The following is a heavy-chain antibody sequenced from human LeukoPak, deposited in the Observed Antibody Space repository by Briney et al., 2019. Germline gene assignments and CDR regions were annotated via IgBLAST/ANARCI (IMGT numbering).Heavy chain of an antibody. CDR1: GGSFSGYY. V-gene: IGHV4-34*01. Sequence: SETLSLTCAVYGGSFSGYYWSWIRQPPGKGLEWIGEINHSGCTNYNPSLKSRVTISVDTSKNQFSLKLSSVTAADTAVYYCARRRLTITVDYWGQGTLVTVSS. CDR2: INHSGCT. CDR3: ARRRLTITVDY. D-gene: IGHD5-24*01. J-gene: IGHJ4*02.